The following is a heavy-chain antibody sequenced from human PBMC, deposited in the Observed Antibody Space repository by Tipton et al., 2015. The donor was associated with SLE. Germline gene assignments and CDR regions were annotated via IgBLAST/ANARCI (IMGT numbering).Heavy chain of an antibody. CDR1: GGSISSYY. Sequence: TLSLTCTVSGGSISSYYWSWIRQPPGKGPEWIGYLYYSGNTNYNPSLMSRLTISLDTSKNQFSLKLSSVTAADTAVYYCAGKDRRGYSDNDWWYFDIWGRGTLVTVSS. CDR2: LYYSGNT. D-gene: IGHD5-12*01. V-gene: IGHV4-59*01. J-gene: IGHJ2*01. CDR3: AGKDRRGYSDNDWWYFDI.